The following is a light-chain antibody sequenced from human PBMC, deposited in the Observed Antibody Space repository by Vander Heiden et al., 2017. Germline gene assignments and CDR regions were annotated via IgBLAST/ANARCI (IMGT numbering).Light chain of an antibody. CDR1: SFNIGGNT. CDR3: AAWDDSLNGPV. J-gene: IGLJ3*02. CDR2: SHN. Sequence: SVLPQPPSPSGTPGPTVTLSCSGSSFNIGGNTVIWYKPLTGTAPKLAIDSHNERPSGVPDRFSGSKSGTSASLAISGLQSEDEAEYVCAAWDDSLNGPVFGGGTKLTVL. V-gene: IGLV1-44*01.